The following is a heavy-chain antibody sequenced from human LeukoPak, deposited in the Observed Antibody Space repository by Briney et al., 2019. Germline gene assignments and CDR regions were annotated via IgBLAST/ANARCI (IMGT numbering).Heavy chain of an antibody. V-gene: IGHV1-69*04. CDR1: GGTFSSYA. CDR3: ARESAWSGYYYAFDI. J-gene: IGHJ3*02. CDR2: IIPNFGIA. D-gene: IGHD3-3*01. Sequence: SVKVSCKASGGTFSSYAISWVRQAPGQGLEWMGRIIPNFGIANYAQKFQGRVTITADKSTSTAYMELSSLRSEDTAVYYCARESAWSGYYYAFDIWGQGTMVTVSS.